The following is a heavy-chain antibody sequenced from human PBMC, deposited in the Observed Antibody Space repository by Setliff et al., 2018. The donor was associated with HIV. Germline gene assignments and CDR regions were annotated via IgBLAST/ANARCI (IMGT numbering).Heavy chain of an antibody. Sequence: SETLSLTCAVYGGSFSGYYWSWIRQPPGKGLEWIGEINHSGSTNYNPSLKSQVTISVDTSMDQFSLKLNSVTAADTAVYYCAAASSWDPLLDYWGQGTLVTV. J-gene: IGHJ4*02. D-gene: IGHD6-13*01. V-gene: IGHV4-34*01. CDR3: AAASSWDPLLDY. CDR2: INHSGST. CDR1: GGSFSGYY.